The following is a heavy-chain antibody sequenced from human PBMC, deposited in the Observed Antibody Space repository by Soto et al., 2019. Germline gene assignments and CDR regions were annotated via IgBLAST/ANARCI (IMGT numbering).Heavy chain of an antibody. CDR3: ARGVPYGSGRGGLDV. CDR1: GYTFANYA. V-gene: IGHV1-18*01. J-gene: IGHJ6*02. CDR2: IIGYNGNT. D-gene: IGHD3-10*01. Sequence: QVQLVQSGAEVKRPGASVKVSCRASGYTFANYAISWVRQAPGQGLEWMGWIIGYNGNTNYAEKLQGRVTMTTDTSRSTVYMELRSLRSDDTAVYYCARGVPYGSGRGGLDVWGQGTTVTVSS.